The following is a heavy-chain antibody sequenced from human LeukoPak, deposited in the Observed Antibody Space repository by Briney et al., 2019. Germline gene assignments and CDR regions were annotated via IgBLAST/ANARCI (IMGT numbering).Heavy chain of an antibody. CDR3: ARRGDSSSWYWFDP. D-gene: IGHD6-13*01. V-gene: IGHV3-7*01. CDR1: RFTLSTYW. Sequence: GGSLRLSCAASRFTLSTYWMSWVRQAPGKGLEWVAHIKQDGSQEYYVDSVKGRFTISRDSAKNSLYLQMNSLRAEDTAVYYCARRGDSSSWYWFDPWGQGTLVTVSS. J-gene: IGHJ5*02. CDR2: IKQDGSQE.